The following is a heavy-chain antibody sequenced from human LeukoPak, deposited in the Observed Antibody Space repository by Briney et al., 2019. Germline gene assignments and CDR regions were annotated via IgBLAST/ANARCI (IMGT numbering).Heavy chain of an antibody. CDR1: GGSISSSSYY. V-gene: IGHV4-39*01. J-gene: IGHJ4*02. CDR3: ASSNWGFNY. Sequence: PSETLSLTCTVSGGSISSSSYYWGWIRQPPGKGLEWIGSIYYSGSTYYNPSLKSRVTISVDTSKNQFSLKLSSVTAADMAVYYCASSNWGFNYWGQGTLVTVSS. CDR2: IYYSGST. D-gene: IGHD7-27*01.